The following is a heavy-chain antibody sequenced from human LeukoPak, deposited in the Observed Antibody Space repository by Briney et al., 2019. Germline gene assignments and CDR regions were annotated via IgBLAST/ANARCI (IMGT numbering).Heavy chain of an antibody. D-gene: IGHD1-26*01. CDR1: GGSISSYY. J-gene: IGHJ4*02. V-gene: IGHV4-59*08. CDR2: IYYSGST. Sequence: YPSETLSLTCTVSGGSISSYYWSWIRQPPGKGLEWIGYIYYSGSTNYNPSLKSRVTISVDTSKNQFSLKLSSVTAADTAVYYCTRGGELMNFWGQGTLVTVSS. CDR3: TRGGELMNF.